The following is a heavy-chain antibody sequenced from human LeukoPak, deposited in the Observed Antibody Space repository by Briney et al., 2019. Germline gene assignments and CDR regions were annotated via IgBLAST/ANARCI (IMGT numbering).Heavy chain of an antibody. CDR2: IIPILGIA. V-gene: IGHV1-69*02. J-gene: IGHJ3*02. Sequence: ASVKVSCKASGGTFSSYTISWVRQAPGQGLEWMGRIIPILGIANYAQKFQGRVTITADKSTSTAYMELSSLRSEDTAVYYCASPRALYCSSTSCQTANGAFDIWGQGTMVTVSS. CDR3: ASPRALYCSSTSCQTANGAFDI. D-gene: IGHD2-2*01. CDR1: GGTFSSYT.